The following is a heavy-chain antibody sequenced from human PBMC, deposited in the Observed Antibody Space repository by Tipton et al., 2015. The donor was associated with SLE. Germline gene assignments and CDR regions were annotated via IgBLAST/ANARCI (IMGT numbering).Heavy chain of an antibody. CDR2: IYYSGSI. CDR3: ARDRGQWLVDY. Sequence: TLSLTCTVSGGSISSHYWSWIRQPPGKGLEWIGYIYYSGSINYNPSLKSRVTISVDTSKNQFSLKLSSVTAADTAVYYCARDRGQWLVDYWGQGTLVTVSS. D-gene: IGHD6-19*01. V-gene: IGHV4-59*11. CDR1: GGSISSHY. J-gene: IGHJ4*02.